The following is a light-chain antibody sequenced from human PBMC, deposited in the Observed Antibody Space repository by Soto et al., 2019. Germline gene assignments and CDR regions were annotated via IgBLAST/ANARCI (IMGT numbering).Light chain of an antibody. Sequence: EIVLTQSPGTLSLSPGERATLSCRASQSVYNNYLAWYQQKPGQTPSLLLNGASNRDTGIPDRFSGGGSGTDFTLTISSLEPEDFAVYYCQQYGLPPLSFGQGTRVEIK. CDR1: QSVYNNY. J-gene: IGKJ2*01. V-gene: IGKV3-20*01. CDR2: GAS. CDR3: QQYGLPPLS.